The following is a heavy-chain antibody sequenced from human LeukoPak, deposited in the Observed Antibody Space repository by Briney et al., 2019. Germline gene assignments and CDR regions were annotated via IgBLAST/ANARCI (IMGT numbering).Heavy chain of an antibody. CDR3: AKAGEGSGWYLGYFEY. J-gene: IGHJ4*02. CDR2: IYSGGST. Sequence: PGGSLRLSCAASGFTFGTYAMTWVRQSPGKGLEWVSDIYSGGSTYYADSVKGRFTISRDNSKNTLYLQMNSLRAEDTAVYYCAKAGEGSGWYLGYFEYWGQGALVTVSS. CDR1: GFTFGTYA. V-gene: IGHV3-23*03. D-gene: IGHD6-19*01.